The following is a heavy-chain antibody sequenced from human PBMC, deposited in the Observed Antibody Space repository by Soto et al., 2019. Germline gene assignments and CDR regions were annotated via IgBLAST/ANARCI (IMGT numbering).Heavy chain of an antibody. Sequence: PSETLSLTCTVSGGSMSSNYWTWIRQSPGKGLEWIGYIYYTGSTKYNPSLQSRVTISLDTSKNQFSLRLTSVTSADTAVHYCARGGSYGDFFDYWGQGAQVTVSS. CDR2: IYYTGST. D-gene: IGHD4-17*01. V-gene: IGHV4-59*01. CDR3: ARGGSYGDFFDY. CDR1: GGSMSSNY. J-gene: IGHJ4*02.